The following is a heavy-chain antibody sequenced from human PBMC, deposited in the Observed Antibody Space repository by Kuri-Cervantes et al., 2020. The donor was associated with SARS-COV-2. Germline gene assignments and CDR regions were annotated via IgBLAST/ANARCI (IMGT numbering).Heavy chain of an antibody. D-gene: IGHD6-13*01. V-gene: IGHV3-7*01. J-gene: IGHJ4*02. CDR2: IKQDGSEK. CDR3: ANQIYTIAAAGISFDY. CDR1: GFTFSSCW. Sequence: GESLKISCAASGFTFSSCWMSWVRQAPGKGLEWVANIKQDGSEKYYVDSVKGRFTISRDNAKNSLYLQMNSLRAEDTAVYYCANQIYTIAAAGISFDYWGQGTLVTVSS.